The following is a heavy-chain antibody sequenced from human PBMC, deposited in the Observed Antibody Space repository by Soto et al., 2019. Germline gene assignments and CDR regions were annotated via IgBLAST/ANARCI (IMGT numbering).Heavy chain of an antibody. CDR2: MNPNSGNT. V-gene: IGHV1-8*01. Sequence: GASVKVSCKASGYTFLNHDINWVRQATGQGLEWMGWMNPNSGNTGYAQKFQGRVTMTRNTSISTAYMELSSLRSEDTAVYYCARQTGTTASGAFDIWGQGTMVTVSS. CDR3: ARQTGTTASGAFDI. J-gene: IGHJ3*02. CDR1: GYTFLNHD. D-gene: IGHD1-7*01.